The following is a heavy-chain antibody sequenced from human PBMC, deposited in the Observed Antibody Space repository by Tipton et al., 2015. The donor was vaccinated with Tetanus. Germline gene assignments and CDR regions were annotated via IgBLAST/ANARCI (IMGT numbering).Heavy chain of an antibody. CDR1: GGSISSYY. D-gene: IGHD6-6*01. Sequence: TLSLTCTVSGGSISSYYWSWIRQPAGKGLEWIGRVYNSGSTDYNPSLKSRLAMSLDTSKNQFSLKLSSVTAADTAVYHCARDHTRYSGSSVATFDIWGQGTMVTVSS. V-gene: IGHV4-4*07. J-gene: IGHJ3*02. CDR2: VYNSGST. CDR3: ARDHTRYSGSSVATFDI.